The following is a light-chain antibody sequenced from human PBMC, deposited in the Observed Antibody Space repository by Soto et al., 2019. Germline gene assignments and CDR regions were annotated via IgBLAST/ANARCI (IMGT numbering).Light chain of an antibody. CDR1: QHVNDW. V-gene: IGKV1-5*03. Sequence: DIQMTQSPSMLSASVGDRVIMTCRASQHVNDWLAWYHQRPGKAPYLLIYKASNLQGGVPSRFSGTGFGAEFTLTISSLQPDDLGTYYCQHYHRYPWTFGQGTRVEV. CDR3: QHYHRYPWT. CDR2: KAS. J-gene: IGKJ1*01.